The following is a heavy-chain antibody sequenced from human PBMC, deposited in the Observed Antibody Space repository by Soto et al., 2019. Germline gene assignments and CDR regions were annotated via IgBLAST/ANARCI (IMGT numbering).Heavy chain of an antibody. Sequence: GGSLRLSCAASGFTYSAYDMHWVLQTTGKRLEWVSAIGAADDPYYLGSVKGRFTISSENAKNSLYLQMNSLRAEDTAVYYGARAYSGRLPRRADDYFAMDVWGQGTTVTVSS. CDR1: GFTYSAYD. V-gene: IGHV3-13*05. D-gene: IGHD2-15*01. J-gene: IGHJ6*02. CDR2: IGAADDP. CDR3: ARAYSGRLPRRADDYFAMDV.